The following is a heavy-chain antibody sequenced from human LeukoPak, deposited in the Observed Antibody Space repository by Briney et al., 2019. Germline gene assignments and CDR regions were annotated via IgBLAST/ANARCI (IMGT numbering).Heavy chain of an antibody. V-gene: IGHV1-69*13. CDR1: GGTFSRYA. CDR3: ARLSLSSGYYYYYGMDV. Sequence: ASVKVSCKASGGTFSRYAISWARQAPGQGLEWMGGIIPIFGTANYAQKFQGRVTITADESTSTAYMELSSLRSEDTAVYYCARLSLSSGYYYYYGMDVWGQGTTVTVSS. J-gene: IGHJ6*02. CDR2: IIPIFGTA. D-gene: IGHD2/OR15-2a*01.